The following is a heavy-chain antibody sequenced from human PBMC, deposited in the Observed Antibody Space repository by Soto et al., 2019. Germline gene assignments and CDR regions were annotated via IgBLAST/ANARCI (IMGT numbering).Heavy chain of an antibody. CDR3: ASNGPTIFGVVISPYGMDV. D-gene: IGHD3-3*01. Sequence: ASVKVSCKASGYTFTSYDINCVRQATGQVLEWMGWMNPNSGNTGYAQKFQGRVTMTRNTSISTAYMELSSLRSEDTAVYYCASNGPTIFGVVISPYGMDVWGQGTTVTVS. CDR2: MNPNSGNT. V-gene: IGHV1-8*01. J-gene: IGHJ6*02. CDR1: GYTFTSYD.